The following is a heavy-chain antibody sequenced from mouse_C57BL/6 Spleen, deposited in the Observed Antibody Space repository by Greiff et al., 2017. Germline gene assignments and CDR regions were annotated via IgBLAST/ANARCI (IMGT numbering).Heavy chain of an antibody. CDR1: GYAFSSYW. J-gene: IGHJ2*01. D-gene: IGHD2-5*01. CDR3: ARSYYSNYVGY. CDR2: IYPGDGDT. V-gene: IGHV1-80*01. Sequence: QVQLKQSGAELVKPGASVKISCKASGYAFSSYWMNWVKQRPGKGLEWIGQIYPGDGDTKYNGKFKGKATLTADKSSSTAYMQLSSLTSEDSAVYFCARSYYSNYVGYWGQGTTLTVSS.